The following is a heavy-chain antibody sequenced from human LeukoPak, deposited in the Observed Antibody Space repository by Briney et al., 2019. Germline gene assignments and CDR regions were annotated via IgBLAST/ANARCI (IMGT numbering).Heavy chain of an antibody. Sequence: ASVKVSCKTSGYTFTYYVISWVREAPGQGLEWMGWINAYNGNTNDAQKFQGRVTMTTDTSTSTAYMELRSLRSDDTAVYYCARGEKPYDYWGQGTLVSVSS. CDR2: INAYNGNT. V-gene: IGHV1-18*01. CDR1: GYTFTYYV. J-gene: IGHJ4*02. CDR3: ARGEKPYDY. D-gene: IGHD1-26*01.